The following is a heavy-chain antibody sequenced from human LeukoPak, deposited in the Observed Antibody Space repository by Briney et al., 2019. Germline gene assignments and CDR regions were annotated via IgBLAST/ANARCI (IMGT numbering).Heavy chain of an antibody. CDR3: ARDLAYSRLDY. CDR1: GFTFSSYS. D-gene: IGHD5-18*01. CDR2: ISSSSSYI. Sequence: GGSLRLSCAASGFTFSSYSMNWVRQAPGKGLEWVSYISSSSSYIYYADSVKGRFTISRDNAKNSLYLQMNSLRVEDTAFYYCARDLAYSRLDYWGQGMLVTVSS. J-gene: IGHJ4*02. V-gene: IGHV3-21*05.